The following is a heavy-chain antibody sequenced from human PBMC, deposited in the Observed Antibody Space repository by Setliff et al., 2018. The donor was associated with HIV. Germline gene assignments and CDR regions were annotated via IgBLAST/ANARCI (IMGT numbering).Heavy chain of an antibody. J-gene: IGHJ4*02. D-gene: IGHD6-6*01. Sequence: GGSLRLSCTASGFTFSDSVMHWVRQPPGKGLEWVAAISVDGSGKFYADSVKGRFTISRDNSRNTLYLQMNSLRDEDTAVYYCALTPYSSSSLSYWGQGNLVTVSS. CDR3: ALTPYSSSSLSY. V-gene: IGHV3-30*01. CDR1: GFTFSDSV. CDR2: ISVDGSGK.